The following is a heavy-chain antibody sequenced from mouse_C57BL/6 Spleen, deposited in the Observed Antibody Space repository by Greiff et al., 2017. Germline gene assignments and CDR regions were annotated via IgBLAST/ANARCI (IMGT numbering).Heavy chain of an antibody. V-gene: IGHV1-18*01. Sequence: VQLQQSGPELVKPGASVKIPCKASGYTFTDYNMDWVKQSHGKSLEWIGDINPNNGGTIYNQKFKGKATLTVDKSSSTAYMELRSLTSEDTAVYYCARLGDSSGYGAYWGQGTLVTVSA. CDR3: ARLGDSSGYGAY. D-gene: IGHD3-2*02. J-gene: IGHJ3*01. CDR1: GYTFTDYN. CDR2: INPNNGGT.